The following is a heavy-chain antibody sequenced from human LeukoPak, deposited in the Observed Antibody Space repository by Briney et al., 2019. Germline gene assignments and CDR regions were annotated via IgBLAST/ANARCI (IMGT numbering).Heavy chain of an antibody. CDR2: VIHGGST. V-gene: IGHV4-34*12. Sequence: PSETLSLTCAVYGGSFSGHSWSWIRQPPGKGLEWIGEVIHGGSTNYNPSLKSRVTISVDTSKNQFSLKLSSVTAADTAVYYCARRNRNGYSYGPRDAYWYFDLWGRGTLVTVSS. D-gene: IGHD5-18*01. CDR1: GGSFSGHS. J-gene: IGHJ2*01. CDR3: ARRNRNGYSYGPRDAYWYFDL.